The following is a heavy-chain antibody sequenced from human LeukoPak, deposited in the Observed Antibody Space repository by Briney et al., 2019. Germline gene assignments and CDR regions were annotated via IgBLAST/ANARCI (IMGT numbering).Heavy chain of an antibody. V-gene: IGHV1-2*02. CDR1: GYXFTAYY. J-gene: IGHJ4*02. Sequence: ASVKVSCKASGYXFTAYYFHWVRQAPGHGLEWMGWIHPDSGATNYAQQFQGRVTMTRDTSIGTAYMDLSTLTSGDTAVYYCARDLVATSALDYWGQGTLVTVSS. CDR3: ARDLVATSALDY. CDR2: IHPDSGAT. D-gene: IGHD5-12*01.